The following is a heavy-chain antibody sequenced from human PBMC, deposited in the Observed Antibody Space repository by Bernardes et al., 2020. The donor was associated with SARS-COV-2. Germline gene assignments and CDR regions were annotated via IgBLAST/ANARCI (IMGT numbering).Heavy chain of an antibody. J-gene: IGHJ6*02. D-gene: IGHD2-21*01. CDR1: SGSITNSNYY. CDR3: AGSSCGIDCYIGGLRSWDYGMDV. V-gene: IGHV4-39*01. Sequence: SETLSLTCTVSSGSITNSNYYWGWIRQPPGKGLEWIASMYSSGTTYKNPSLQSRVTNSVDTSKNQFSLRLSFVTAADTAVYYCAGSSCGIDCYIGGLRSWDYGMDVWGQGTTVTVSS. CDR2: MYSSGTT.